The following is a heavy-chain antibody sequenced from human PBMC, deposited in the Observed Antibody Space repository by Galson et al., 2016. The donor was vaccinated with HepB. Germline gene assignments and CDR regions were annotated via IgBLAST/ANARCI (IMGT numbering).Heavy chain of an antibody. CDR2: IYSGGST. J-gene: IGHJ6*02. D-gene: IGHD1-7*01. V-gene: IGHV3-66*01. CDR1: GFSVSDNY. CDR3: AREKRNYPENHYYYGMDV. Sequence: SLRLSCAASGFSVSDNYLNWVRQAPGKGLEWVADIYSGGSTGYADSVKGRFTISRDNSKNTLYLHMDNLRADDAAMYYCAREKRNYPENHYYYGMDVWGQGTTVTVSS.